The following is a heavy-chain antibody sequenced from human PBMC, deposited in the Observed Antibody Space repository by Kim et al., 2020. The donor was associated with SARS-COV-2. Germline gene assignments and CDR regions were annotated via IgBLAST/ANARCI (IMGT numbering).Heavy chain of an antibody. J-gene: IGHJ4*02. D-gene: IGHD1-26*01. CDR3: ARSFNKGVVGATSFDY. V-gene: IGHV3-30*07. Sequence: DSVKGRFTLSRDNSKNTLYLQMNSPRAEDTAVYYCARSFNKGVVGATSFDYWGQGTLVTVCS.